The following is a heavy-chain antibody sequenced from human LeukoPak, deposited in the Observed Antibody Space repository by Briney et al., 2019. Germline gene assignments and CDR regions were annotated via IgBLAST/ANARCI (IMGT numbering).Heavy chain of an antibody. Sequence: GGTLRLSCAASGFTFSSYGMHWVRQAPGKGLEWVAFIRYDGSNKYYADSVKGRFTISRDNSKNTLYLQMNSLRAEDTAVYYCASSSWIQLWFLDYWGQGTLVTVSS. CDR1: GFTFSSYG. CDR2: IRYDGSNK. V-gene: IGHV3-30*02. D-gene: IGHD5-18*01. CDR3: ASSSWIQLWFLDY. J-gene: IGHJ4*02.